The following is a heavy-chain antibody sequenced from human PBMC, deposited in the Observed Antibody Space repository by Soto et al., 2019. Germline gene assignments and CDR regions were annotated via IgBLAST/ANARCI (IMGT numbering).Heavy chain of an antibody. V-gene: IGHV3-33*01. D-gene: IGHD5-12*01. CDR1: GFTFSSYG. J-gene: IGHJ4*02. Sequence: QVQLVESGGGVVQPGRSLRLSCAASGFTFSSYGMHWVRQAPGKGLERVAVIWYDGSNKYYADSVKGRFTISRDNSKNTLYLQMNSLRAEDTAVYYCARDPSEYSGYAYFDYWGQGTLVTVSS. CDR3: ARDPSEYSGYAYFDY. CDR2: IWYDGSNK.